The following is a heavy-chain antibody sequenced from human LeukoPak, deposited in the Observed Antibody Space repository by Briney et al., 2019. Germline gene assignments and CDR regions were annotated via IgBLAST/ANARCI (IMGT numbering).Heavy chain of an antibody. CDR2: IYYSGST. D-gene: IGHD2-2*02. CDR1: GDSMSSSFYY. CDR3: ARQVYCSSTSCYKFDY. J-gene: IGHJ4*02. V-gene: IGHV4-39*01. Sequence: SETLSLTCSVSGDSMSSSFYYWGWIRQPPGKGLEWIGTIYYSGSTYYNPSLNSRVTISVDTSKNQFSLKLSSVTAADTAVYYCARQVYCSSTSCYKFDYWGQGTLVTVSS.